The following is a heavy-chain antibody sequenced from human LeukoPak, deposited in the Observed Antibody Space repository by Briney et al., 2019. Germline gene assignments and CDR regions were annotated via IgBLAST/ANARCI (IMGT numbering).Heavy chain of an antibody. CDR3: AREDIGFIAMVYYYGMDV. V-gene: IGHV3-33*01. CDR2: IWYDGSNK. J-gene: IGHJ6*02. Sequence: QPGRSLRLSCAASGFTFSSYGMHWVRQAPGKGLEWVAVIWYDGSNKYYADSVKGRFTISRDNSKNTLYLQMNSLRAEDTAVYYCAREDIGFIAMVYYYGMDVWGQGTTVTVSS. D-gene: IGHD5-18*01. CDR1: GFTFSSYG.